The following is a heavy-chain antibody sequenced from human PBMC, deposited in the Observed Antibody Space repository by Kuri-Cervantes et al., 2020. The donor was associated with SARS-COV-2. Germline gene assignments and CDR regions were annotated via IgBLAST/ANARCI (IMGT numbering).Heavy chain of an antibody. Sequence: ESLKISCAVYGGSSSGYYWSWIRQPPGKGLEWIGEINHSGSTNYNPSLKSRVTISVDTSKNQFSLKLSSVTAADTAVYYCARDDSSNDAFDIWGQGTMVTVSS. V-gene: IGHV4-34*01. CDR3: ARDDSSNDAFDI. D-gene: IGHD6-13*01. CDR1: GGSSSGYY. J-gene: IGHJ3*02. CDR2: INHSGST.